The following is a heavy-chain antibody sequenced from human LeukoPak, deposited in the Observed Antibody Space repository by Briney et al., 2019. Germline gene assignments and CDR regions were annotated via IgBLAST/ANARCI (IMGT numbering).Heavy chain of an antibody. CDR2: ISTYSGNT. CDR1: GYTFTSYA. D-gene: IGHD3-10*01. Sequence: ASVKVSCKPSGYTFTSYALSWVRQAPGQGLEWMGWISTYSGNTNYAQKLQGRVTMTTDTSTSTAYMELRSLRSDDTAVYYCARGLDYYGSGSYHEDYWGQGTLVTVSS. J-gene: IGHJ4*02. CDR3: ARGLDYYGSGSYHEDY. V-gene: IGHV1-18*01.